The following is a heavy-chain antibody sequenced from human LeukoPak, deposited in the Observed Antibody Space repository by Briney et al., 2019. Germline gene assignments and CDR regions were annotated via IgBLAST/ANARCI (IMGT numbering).Heavy chain of an antibody. V-gene: IGHV3-21*04. J-gene: IGHJ4*02. Sequence: GGSLRLSCAASGFTFSSYSMNWVRQAPGKGLEWVSSISSSSGYIYYADSVKGRFTISRDNSKNTLYLQMNSLRAEDTAVYYCAKIYSSGWYEGPDFDYWGQGTLVTVSS. CDR3: AKIYSSGWYEGPDFDY. CDR2: ISSSSGYI. D-gene: IGHD6-19*01. CDR1: GFTFSSYS.